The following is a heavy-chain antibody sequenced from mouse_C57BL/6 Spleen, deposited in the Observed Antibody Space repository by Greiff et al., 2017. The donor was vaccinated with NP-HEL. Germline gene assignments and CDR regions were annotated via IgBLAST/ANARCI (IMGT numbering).Heavy chain of an antibody. CDR3: ARSVTSSYAMDY. J-gene: IGHJ4*01. CDR1: GYAFSSSW. D-gene: IGHD2-12*01. Sequence: VQLQQSGPELVKPGASVKISCKASGYAFSSSWMNWVKQRPGKGLEWIGRIYPGDGDTNYNGKFKGKATLTADKSSSTAYMQLSSLTSEDSAVYFCARSVTSSYAMDYWGQGTSVTVSS. V-gene: IGHV1-82*01. CDR2: IYPGDGDT.